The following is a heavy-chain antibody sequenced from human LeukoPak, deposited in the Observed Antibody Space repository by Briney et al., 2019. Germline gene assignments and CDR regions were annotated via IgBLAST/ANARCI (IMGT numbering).Heavy chain of an antibody. CDR2: ISGSGGST. CDR1: GFTFSSYA. Sequence: HPGGSLRLSCAASGFTFSSYAMSWVRQAPGKGLEWVSAISGSGGSTYYADSVKGRFTISRDNSKNTPYLQMNSLRVEDTAVYYCAKDVGGVYNYFDFWGQGTLVTVSS. J-gene: IGHJ4*02. V-gene: IGHV3-23*01. CDR3: AKDVGGVYNYFDF. D-gene: IGHD3-16*01.